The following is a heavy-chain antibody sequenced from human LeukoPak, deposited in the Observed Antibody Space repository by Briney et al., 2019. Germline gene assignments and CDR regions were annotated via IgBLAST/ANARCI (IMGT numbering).Heavy chain of an antibody. CDR3: ARAGSSWSFDY. V-gene: IGHV4-59*02. Sequence: PSETLSLICTVSGDSVSSYYWSWIRQPPGKGVEWIAYIYYTGNINYNPSLKSRVTISVDTSKNQFSLNLTSVTAADTAVYYCARAGSSWSFDYWGQGTLVTVSS. D-gene: IGHD6-13*01. CDR1: GDSVSSYY. CDR2: IYYTGNI. J-gene: IGHJ4*02.